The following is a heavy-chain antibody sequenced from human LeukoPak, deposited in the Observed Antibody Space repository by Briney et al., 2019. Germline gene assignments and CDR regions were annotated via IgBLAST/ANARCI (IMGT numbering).Heavy chain of an antibody. CDR3: ARDQVSDIAMVQIPESPDY. CDR1: GFTFSSYW. J-gene: IGHJ4*02. D-gene: IGHD5-18*01. CDR2: INSDGSST. Sequence: GGSLRLPCAASGFTFSSYWMHWVRQAPGKGLVWVSRINSDGSSTSYADSVKGRFTISRDNAKNTLYLQMNSLRAEDTAVYYCARDQVSDIAMVQIPESPDYWGQGTLVTVSS. V-gene: IGHV3-74*01.